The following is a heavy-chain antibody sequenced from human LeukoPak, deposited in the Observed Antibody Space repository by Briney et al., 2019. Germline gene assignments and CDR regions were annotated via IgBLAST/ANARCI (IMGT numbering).Heavy chain of an antibody. CDR3: ARGGRATVTT. V-gene: IGHV4-39*01. CDR2: IYYSGST. CDR1: GGTISSSRYY. Sequence: PSETLSLTCTVSGGTISSSRYYPGWIRQPPGKGLEWIGSIYYSGSTYYNPSLKSRVTISVDTSKNQFSLKLSSVTAADTAVYYCARGGRATVTTWGQGTLVTVSS. D-gene: IGHD4-17*01. J-gene: IGHJ4*02.